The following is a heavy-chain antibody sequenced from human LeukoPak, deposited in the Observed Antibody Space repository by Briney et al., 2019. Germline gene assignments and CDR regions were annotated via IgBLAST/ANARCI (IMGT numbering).Heavy chain of an antibody. CDR1: GGSFSGYY. CDR3: ARGRAIFGGTYIEAWFDP. J-gene: IGHJ5*02. CDR2: INHSGST. V-gene: IGHV4-34*01. D-gene: IGHD3-3*01. Sequence: SETLSLTCAVYGGSFSGYYWSWLRQPPGKGLEWIGEINHSGSTNYNPSLRSRVTISVDTSKNQFSLKLSSVTAADTAVYYCARGRAIFGGTYIEAWFDPWGQGTLVTVSS.